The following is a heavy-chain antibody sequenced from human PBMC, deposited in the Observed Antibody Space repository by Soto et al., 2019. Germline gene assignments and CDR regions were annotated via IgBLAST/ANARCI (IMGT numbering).Heavy chain of an antibody. CDR2: IWYDGSNK. Sequence: GGSLRLSCAASGFTFSSYGMHWVRQAPGKGLEWVAVIWYDGSNKYYADSVKGRFTISRDNSKNTLYLQMNSLRAEDTAVYYCAREGGLLPGDYRAYGMDVWGQGTTVTVSS. D-gene: IGHD4-17*01. CDR3: AREGGLLPGDYRAYGMDV. J-gene: IGHJ6*02. CDR1: GFTFSSYG. V-gene: IGHV3-33*01.